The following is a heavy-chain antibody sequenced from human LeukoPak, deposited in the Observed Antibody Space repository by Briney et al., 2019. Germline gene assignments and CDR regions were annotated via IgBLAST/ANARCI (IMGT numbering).Heavy chain of an antibody. CDR3: VKDSGWFHFDS. D-gene: IGHD6-19*01. J-gene: IGHJ4*02. V-gene: IGHV3-7*03. CDR1: GFTFSHSR. CDR2: IKEDGSSQ. Sequence: GGSLRLSCVASGFTFSHSRMTWVRQAPGKGLEWVGHIKEDGSSQNYADSVKGRFTISRDNAKSSLHLQMNGLRAEDTAMYYCVKDSGWFHFDSWGQGTLVTVS.